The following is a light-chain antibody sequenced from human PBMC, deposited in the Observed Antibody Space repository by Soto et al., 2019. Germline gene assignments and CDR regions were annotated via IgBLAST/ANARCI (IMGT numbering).Light chain of an antibody. J-gene: IGLJ1*01. V-gene: IGLV2-14*01. CDR3: RSYTTSSSYV. CDR1: SSDVGGYIY. Sequence: TQPSSVSGSPVQSITISCTGTSSDVGGYIYVSWYQQHPGKAPKLMIYDVTSRPSGVSYRFSGSKSGNTASLTISGLQAEGEADYYCRSYTTSSSYVFGTGTKVTVL. CDR2: DVT.